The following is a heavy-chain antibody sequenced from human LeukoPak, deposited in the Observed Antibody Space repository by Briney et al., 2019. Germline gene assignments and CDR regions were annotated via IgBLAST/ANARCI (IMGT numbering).Heavy chain of an antibody. Sequence: WGSLRLSCAASGFIFSSYGMHWVRQAPGKGLEWVAVISYDGSNKYYADSVKGRFTISRDNSKNTLYLRMNSLRAEDTAVYYCAKVGTAMAYFDYWGQGTLVTVSS. D-gene: IGHD5-18*01. J-gene: IGHJ4*02. CDR2: ISYDGSNK. CDR1: GFIFSSYG. CDR3: AKVGTAMAYFDY. V-gene: IGHV3-30*18.